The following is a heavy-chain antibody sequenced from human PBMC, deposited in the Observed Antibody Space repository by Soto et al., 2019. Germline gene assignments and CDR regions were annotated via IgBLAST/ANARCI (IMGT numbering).Heavy chain of an antibody. V-gene: IGHV3-30*18. CDR2: ILYDGSKE. CDR3: AKGLALMADH. D-gene: IGHD2-21*01. Sequence: LSCTDSGFSFNTYVMDWVRQAPGKGLEWVARILYDGSKEYYADPVKGRFTISRDNSKNTLYLQMDRLRGEDPAVYFCAKGLALMADHWGQGAPVTVSS. J-gene: IGHJ4*02. CDR1: GFSFNTYV.